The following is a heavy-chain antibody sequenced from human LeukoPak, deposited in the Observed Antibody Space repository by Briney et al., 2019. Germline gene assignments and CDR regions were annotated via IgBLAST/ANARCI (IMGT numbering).Heavy chain of an antibody. CDR1: GGSFSGYY. J-gene: IGHJ4*02. CDR3: ARAGDDFWSGYYHLDY. V-gene: IGHV4-34*01. CDR2: INHSGST. D-gene: IGHD3-3*01. Sequence: PSETLSLTCAVYGGSFSGYYWSWIRQPPGKGLEWIGEINHSGSTNYNPSLKSRVTISVDTSKNQFSLKLSSVTAADTAVYYCARAGDDFWSGYYHLDYWGQGTLVTVSS.